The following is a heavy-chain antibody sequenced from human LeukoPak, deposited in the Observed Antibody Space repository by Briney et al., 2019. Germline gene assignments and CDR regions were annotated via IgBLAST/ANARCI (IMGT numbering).Heavy chain of an antibody. D-gene: IGHD3-9*01. V-gene: IGHV3-23*01. CDR2: IGASGGST. J-gene: IGHJ4*02. CDR3: AKAEGYDILSGLDY. Sequence: GGSLSLSCATSGFPFSGYAMSWVRHAPGQGLEWGSGIGASGGSTYYADSEKGRFTSSRDNSKNTLYVQMNSLRTQDTAVYYCAKAEGYDILSGLDYWGQGTLVTVS. CDR1: GFPFSGYA.